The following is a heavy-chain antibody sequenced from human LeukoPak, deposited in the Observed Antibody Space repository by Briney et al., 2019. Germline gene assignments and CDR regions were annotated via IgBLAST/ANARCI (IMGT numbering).Heavy chain of an antibody. Sequence: GGSQRLSCAASGFTFSSYWMSWVRQAPVKVREWVANRKQDGSEKYYVDSVKGRFTISRDNAKNSLYLQMNSLRAEDTAVYYCARDPIAVAGPRFDYWGQGTLVTVSS. CDR1: GFTFSSYW. CDR3: ARDPIAVAGPRFDY. J-gene: IGHJ4*02. D-gene: IGHD6-19*01. CDR2: RKQDGSEK. V-gene: IGHV3-7*01.